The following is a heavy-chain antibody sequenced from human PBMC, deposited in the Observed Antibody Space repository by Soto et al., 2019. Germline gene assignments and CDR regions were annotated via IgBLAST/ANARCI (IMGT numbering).Heavy chain of an antibody. CDR2: IYYNGNT. CDR3: ARATTVTSSFFYYGLDV. J-gene: IGHJ6*02. Sequence: PSETLSLTCTVSGGSISRGGYSWSWIRQPPGKGLEWIGHIYYNGNTYYNPSLKSRLTMSLDTSQNQFSLHLSSVIAADSASYFCARATTVTSSFFYYGLDVWGQGTTVTVSS. D-gene: IGHD4-17*01. V-gene: IGHV4-30-4*08. CDR1: GGSISRGGYS.